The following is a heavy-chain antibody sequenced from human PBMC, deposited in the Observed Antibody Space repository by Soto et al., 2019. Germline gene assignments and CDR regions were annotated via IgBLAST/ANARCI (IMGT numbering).Heavy chain of an antibody. CDR3: ARHRAGWELRVDH. CDR2: IYYSGST. J-gene: IGHJ4*02. D-gene: IGHD1-26*01. CDR1: GDSISSSTYY. V-gene: IGHV4-39*01. Sequence: QLQLQESGPGLVKPSETLSLTCTVSGDSISSSTYYWGWIRQPPGKGLEWIGSIYYSGSTSYNPSLKSRGTISLDTSKNQFSLKLRSVTAADTAVYYCARHRAGWELRVDHWGQGTLVTVSS.